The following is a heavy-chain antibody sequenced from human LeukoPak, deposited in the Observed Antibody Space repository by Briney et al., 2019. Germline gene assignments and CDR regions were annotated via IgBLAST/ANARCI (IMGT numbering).Heavy chain of an antibody. CDR3: ARISIAAAAYFDY. D-gene: IGHD6-13*01. CDR2: IDWDDDM. V-gene: IGHV2-70*11. CDR1: GFSLSTSGMC. J-gene: IGHJ4*02. Sequence: SGPALVKPTQTLTLTCTFSGFSLSTSGMCVSWIRQPPGKALEWLARIDWDDDMYYTTSLKTRLTISKDTSKNQVVLTMTNMDPVDTATYYCARISIAAAAYFDYWGQGTLVTVSS.